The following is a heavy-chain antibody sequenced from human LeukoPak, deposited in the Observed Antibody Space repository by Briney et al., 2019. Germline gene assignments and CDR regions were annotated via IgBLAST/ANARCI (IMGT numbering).Heavy chain of an antibody. CDR2: INPNSGGT. CDR1: GYTFTGYY. V-gene: IGHV1-2*02. J-gene: IGHJ4*02. CDR3: ARGAPYYYDSSGYYWARC. Sequence: ASVKVSCKASGYTFTGYYMHWVRQAPGQGLEWMGWINPNSGGTNYAQKFQGRVTMTRDTSISTAYMELSRLRSDDTAVYYCARGAPYYYDSSGYYWARCWGQGTLVTVSS. D-gene: IGHD3-22*01.